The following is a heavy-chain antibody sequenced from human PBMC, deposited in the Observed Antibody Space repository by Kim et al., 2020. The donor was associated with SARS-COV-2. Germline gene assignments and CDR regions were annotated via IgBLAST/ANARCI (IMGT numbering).Heavy chain of an antibody. V-gene: IGHV4-31*03. J-gene: IGHJ3*02. CDR3: RGLRFFGTVEMATIDAFDI. Sequence: SETLSLTCTVSGGSISSGGYYWSWIRQHPGKGLEWIGYIYYSGSTYYNPSLKSRVTISVDTSKNQFSLKLSSVTAADTAVYYCRGLRFFGTVEMATIDAFDICGQGTMVTVSS. CDR2: IYYSGST. CDR1: GGSISSGGYY. D-gene: IGHD3-3*01.